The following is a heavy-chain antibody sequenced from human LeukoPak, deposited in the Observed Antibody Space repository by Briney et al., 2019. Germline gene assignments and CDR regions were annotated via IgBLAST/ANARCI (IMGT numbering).Heavy chain of an antibody. CDR1: GFTFSSYA. V-gene: IGHV3-30-3*01. J-gene: IGHJ4*02. CDR2: ISYDGSNK. Sequence: GGSLRLSCAASGFTFSSYAMHWVRQAPGKGLEWVAVISYDGSNKYYADSVKGRFTISRDNSENTLYLQMNSLRAEDTAVYYCARAKPGSGSYYSVLDYWGQGTLVTVSS. CDR3: ARAKPGSGSYYSVLDY. D-gene: IGHD3-10*01.